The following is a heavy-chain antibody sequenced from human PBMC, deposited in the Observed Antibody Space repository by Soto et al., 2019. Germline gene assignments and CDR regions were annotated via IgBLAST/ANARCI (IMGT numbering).Heavy chain of an antibody. CDR2: TSNDGSNK. V-gene: IGHV3-30-3*01. CDR3: ARGGYCISANCQHPRDYYYYGMDV. CDR1: GFSFNYYA. J-gene: IGHJ6*02. Sequence: GGSLRLSCAASGFSFNYYAMNWVRQAPGKGLEWVAVTSNDGSNKYYADSVKGRFTISRDNSKHTLYLQMNSLRAEDTALYYCARGGYCISANCQHPRDYYYYGMDVWGQGTTVTVSS. D-gene: IGHD6-13*01.